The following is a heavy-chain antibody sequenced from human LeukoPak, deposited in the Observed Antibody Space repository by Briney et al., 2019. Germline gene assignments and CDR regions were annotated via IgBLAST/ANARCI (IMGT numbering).Heavy chain of an antibody. J-gene: IGHJ4*02. D-gene: IGHD3-10*01. V-gene: IGHV3-23*01. CDR1: GFTFSSYA. CDR3: ATRTMGSYYDY. Sequence: GGSLRLSCAASGFTFSSYAMSWVRQAPGKWMEWVSAISSSGANTYYADSVKGRFTISRDNSKNTLYLQMNSLRAEDTAVYYCATRTMGSYYDYWGQGTLVTVSS. CDR2: ISSSGANT.